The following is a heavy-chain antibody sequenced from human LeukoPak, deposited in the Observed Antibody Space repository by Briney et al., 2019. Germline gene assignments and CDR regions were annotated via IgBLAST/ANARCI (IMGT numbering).Heavy chain of an antibody. Sequence: SVKVSCKASGGTFSSYAISWVRQAPGQGLEWMGGIIPIFGTANYAQKFQGRVTITTDESTSTAYMELSSLRSEDTAVYYCARGAGYSSSWLLGFDYWGQGTLVTVSS. D-gene: IGHD6-13*01. CDR2: IIPIFGTA. J-gene: IGHJ4*02. CDR1: GGTFSSYA. CDR3: ARGAGYSSSWLLGFDY. V-gene: IGHV1-69*05.